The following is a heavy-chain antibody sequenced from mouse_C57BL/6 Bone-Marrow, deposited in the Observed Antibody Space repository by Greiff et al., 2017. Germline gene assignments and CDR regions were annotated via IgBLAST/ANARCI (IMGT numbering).Heavy chain of an antibody. CDR3: ARGYDYDGGAWFAY. V-gene: IGHV5-17*01. D-gene: IGHD2-4*01. J-gene: IGHJ3*01. CDR2: ISSGSSTI. Sequence: EVKLVESGGGLVKPGGSLKLSCAASGFTFSDYGMHWVRQAPEKGLEWVAYISSGSSTIYYADTVKGRFTISRDNAKNTLFLQMTSLRSEDTAMYYCARGYDYDGGAWFAYWGQGTLVTVSA. CDR1: GFTFSDYG.